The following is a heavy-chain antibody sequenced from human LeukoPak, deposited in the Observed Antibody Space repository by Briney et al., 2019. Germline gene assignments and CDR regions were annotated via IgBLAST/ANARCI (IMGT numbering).Heavy chain of an antibody. V-gene: IGHV3-30*02. CDR1: GFTFSSYG. J-gene: IGHJ4*02. D-gene: IGHD2-2*01. CDR2: IRYDGSNK. Sequence: PGGSLRLSCAASGFTFSSYGMHWVRQAPGKGLERVAFIRYDGSNKYYADSMKGRFTISRDNSKNTLYLQMNSLRAEDTAVYYCAKASDIVVVPAALFDYWGQGTLVTVSS. CDR3: AKASDIVVVPAALFDY.